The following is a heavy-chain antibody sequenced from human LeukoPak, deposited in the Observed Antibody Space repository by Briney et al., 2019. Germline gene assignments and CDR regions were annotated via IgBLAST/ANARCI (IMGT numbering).Heavy chain of an antibody. V-gene: IGHV3-23*01. CDR2: ISGSGGST. CDR1: GFTFSSYA. Sequence: GGSLRLSCAASGFTFSSYAMSWVRQAPGKGLEWVSAISGSGGSTYYADSVKGRFTISRDNSKNTLYLQMNSLRAEDTAVYYCARDSGNYYDSSAYVNYFDYWGQGTLVTVSS. CDR3: ARDSGNYYDSSAYVNYFDY. D-gene: IGHD3-22*01. J-gene: IGHJ4*02.